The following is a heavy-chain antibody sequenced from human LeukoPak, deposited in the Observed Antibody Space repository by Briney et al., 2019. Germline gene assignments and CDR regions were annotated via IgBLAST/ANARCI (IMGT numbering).Heavy chain of an antibody. Sequence: SETLSLTCTVSGGSISSYYWSWIRQPPGKGLEWIGYIYYSWSTNYNPSLKSRVTISVDTSKNQFSRKLSSVTAADTAVYYCARGSVYGDFDYWGQGTLVTVSS. V-gene: IGHV4-59*01. J-gene: IGHJ4*02. CDR3: ARGSVYGDFDY. D-gene: IGHD5/OR15-5a*01. CDR2: IYYSWST. CDR1: GGSISSYY.